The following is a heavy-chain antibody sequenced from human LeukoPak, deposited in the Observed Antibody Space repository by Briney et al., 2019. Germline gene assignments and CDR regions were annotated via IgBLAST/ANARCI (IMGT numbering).Heavy chain of an antibody. Sequence: GGTLRLSCAASGFIFRNYGMNWVRQPPGKGLEWVSGVSPNGETAYYADSVKGRFTISRDNSKNAVYLQVRSLRAEDTAVYYCAKDLGWIQFGYWGQGALVTVSS. CDR1: GFIFRNYG. CDR2: VSPNGETA. CDR3: AKDLGWIQFGY. D-gene: IGHD5-18*01. J-gene: IGHJ4*02. V-gene: IGHV3-23*01.